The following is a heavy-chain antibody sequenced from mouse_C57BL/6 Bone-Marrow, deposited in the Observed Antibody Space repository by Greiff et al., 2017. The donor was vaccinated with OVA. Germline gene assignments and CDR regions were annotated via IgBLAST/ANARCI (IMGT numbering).Heavy chain of an antibody. Sequence: VQLQQSGPELVKPGASVKISCKASGYAFSSSWMNWVKQRPGKGLEWIGRIYPGDGDTNYNGKFKGKATLTADKSSSTAYMQLSSLTSDDSAVYFCACYDGYYLFDYWGQGTTLTVSS. CDR1: GYAFSSSW. J-gene: IGHJ2*01. CDR2: IYPGDGDT. CDR3: ACYDGYYLFDY. D-gene: IGHD2-3*01. V-gene: IGHV1-82*01.